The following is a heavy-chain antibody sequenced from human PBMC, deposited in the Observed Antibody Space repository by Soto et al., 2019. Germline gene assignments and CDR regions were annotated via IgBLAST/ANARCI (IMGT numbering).Heavy chain of an antibody. Sequence: QVKLVQSGAEVRKPGSSVKVSCKSSGGTFSSYAINWVRQAPGQGLEWMGGIIPMTGSTNYAQNFLDRVTITADESTSTAYLELRSLTSDDTAVIYCSHNAWRPERPRPEGFDIWGRGTVVSVS. CDR2: IIPMTGST. CDR3: SHNAWRPERPRPEGFDI. CDR1: GGTFSSYA. V-gene: IGHV1-69*01. J-gene: IGHJ3*02. D-gene: IGHD1-1*01.